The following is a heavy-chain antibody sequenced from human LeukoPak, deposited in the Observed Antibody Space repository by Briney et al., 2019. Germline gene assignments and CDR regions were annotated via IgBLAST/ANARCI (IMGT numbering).Heavy chain of an antibody. Sequence: GGSLRLSCAASGFSFTSYAMSWARRAPGKGLEWVSAISGSGGSTYYADSVKGRFTIPRDNSKNTLYLQMNSLRAEDTAVYYCAKRYCSGGSCYPLDYWGQGTLVTVSS. CDR3: AKRYCSGGSCYPLDY. D-gene: IGHD2-15*01. V-gene: IGHV3-23*01. J-gene: IGHJ4*02. CDR1: GFSFTSYA. CDR2: ISGSGGST.